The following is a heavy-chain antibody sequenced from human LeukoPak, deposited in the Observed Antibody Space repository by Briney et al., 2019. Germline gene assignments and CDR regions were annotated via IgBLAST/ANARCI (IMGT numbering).Heavy chain of an antibody. CDR2: IYTSGST. CDR3: ARKIVVVPPRATWFAP. Sequence: SQTLSLTCTVSGGSISSGSYYWSWIRQPAGKGLEWIGRIYTSGSTNYNPSLKSRVTISVDTSKNQFSLKLSSVTAADTAVYYCARKIVVVPPRATWFAPGGQGPRVTV. V-gene: IGHV4-61*02. D-gene: IGHD2-2*01. CDR1: GGSISSGSYY. J-gene: IGHJ5*02.